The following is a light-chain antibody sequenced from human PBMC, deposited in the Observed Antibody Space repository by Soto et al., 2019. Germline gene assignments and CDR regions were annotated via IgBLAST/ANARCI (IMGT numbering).Light chain of an antibody. V-gene: IGLV2-8*01. CDR2: EVT. CDR1: SSDVGGYTY. Sequence: QSALTQPPSASGSPGQSVTISCTGTSSDVGGYTYVSWYQQHPGKVPKPMIYEVTKRPSGVPDRFSGSKSGNTASLTVSGLQAEDEADYFCSSYAGSNILGFGGGTKLTVL. CDR3: SSYAGSNILG. J-gene: IGLJ3*02.